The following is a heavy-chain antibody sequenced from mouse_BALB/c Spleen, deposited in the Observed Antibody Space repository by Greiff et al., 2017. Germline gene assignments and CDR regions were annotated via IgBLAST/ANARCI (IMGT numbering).Heavy chain of an antibody. CDR3: ARGDYGSSSWFAY. J-gene: IGHJ3*01. Sequence: EVQLVESGGGLVQPGGSRKLSCAASGFTFSSSGMHWVRQAPEKGLEWVAYISSGSSTIYYADTVKGRFTISRDNPKNTLFLQMTSLRSEDTAMYYCARGDYGSSSWFAYWGQGTLVTVSA. CDR2: ISSGSSTI. D-gene: IGHD1-1*01. CDR1: GFTFSSSG. V-gene: IGHV5-17*02.